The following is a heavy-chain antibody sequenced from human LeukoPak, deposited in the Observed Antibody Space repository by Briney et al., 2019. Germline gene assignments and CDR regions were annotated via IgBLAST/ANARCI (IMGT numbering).Heavy chain of an antibody. CDR3: ASHGVVNNVIDY. CDR1: GYSISSGYY. D-gene: IGHD3-3*01. J-gene: IGHJ4*02. Sequence: SETLSLTCAVSGYSISSGYYWGWIRQPPGKGLEWIGSIYHSGSTYYNPSLKSRVTISVDTSKNQFSLKLSSVTAADTAVYYCASHGVVNNVIDYWGQGILVTVSS. V-gene: IGHV4-38-2*01. CDR2: IYHSGST.